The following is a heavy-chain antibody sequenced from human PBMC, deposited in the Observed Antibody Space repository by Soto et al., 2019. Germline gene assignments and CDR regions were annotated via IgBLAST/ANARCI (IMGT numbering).Heavy chain of an antibody. V-gene: IGHV1-3*01. CDR2: INAGNGNT. D-gene: IGHD1-26*01. Sequence: ASVKVSCKASGYTFTNYAMHWVRQAPGQRLEWMGWINAGNGNTKYSQKFQGRVTITRDTSASTAYMELSSLRSEDTAVYYCERWVGGKYFHYWGQGPLVPVSS. J-gene: IGHJ4*02. CDR3: ERWVGGKYFHY. CDR1: GYTFTNYA.